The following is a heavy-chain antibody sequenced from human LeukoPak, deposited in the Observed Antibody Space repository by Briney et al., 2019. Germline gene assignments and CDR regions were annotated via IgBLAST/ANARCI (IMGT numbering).Heavy chain of an antibody. CDR2: MNPNSGNT. Sequence: GASVKVSCKASGYTFTSYDINWVRQATGQGLEWMGWMNPNSGNTGYAQKFQGRVTMTRNTSISTAYMELSSLRSEDTAVYYCARILDFWSGSQNWFDPWGQGTLVTVSS. V-gene: IGHV1-8*01. J-gene: IGHJ5*02. CDR1: GYTFTSYD. CDR3: ARILDFWSGSQNWFDP. D-gene: IGHD3-3*01.